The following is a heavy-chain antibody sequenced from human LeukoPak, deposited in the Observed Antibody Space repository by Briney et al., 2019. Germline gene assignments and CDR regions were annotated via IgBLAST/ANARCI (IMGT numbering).Heavy chain of an antibody. Sequence: GGSLRLSCAASGFTFSSYAMSWVRQAPGKGLEWVSAISGSGGSTYYADSVKGRFTISRDNSKNTLYLQMNSLRAEDTAVYYCAKDSRAADDYGGNSGFSPVRWGQGTLVTVSS. D-gene: IGHD4-23*01. V-gene: IGHV3-23*01. CDR2: ISGSGGST. CDR3: AKDSRAADDYGGNSGFSPVR. J-gene: IGHJ4*02. CDR1: GFTFSSYA.